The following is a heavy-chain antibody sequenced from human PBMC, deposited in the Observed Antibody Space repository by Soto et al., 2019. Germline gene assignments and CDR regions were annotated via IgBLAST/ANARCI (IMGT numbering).Heavy chain of an antibody. D-gene: IGHD6-13*01. V-gene: IGHV3-33*01. J-gene: IGHJ5*02. CDR3: ARYVSSRYNHGIDP. CDR2: IWYDGGEK. CDR1: GFTFSSYG. Sequence: QVQLVESGGGVVQPGGSLRLSCAASGFTFSSYGMHWVRQAPGKGLEWVAVIWYDGGEKYYADSVKGRFTISRDNSKNTLSLQMNNLSAEDTAVYYCARYVSSRYNHGIDPWGQGTLVTVSS.